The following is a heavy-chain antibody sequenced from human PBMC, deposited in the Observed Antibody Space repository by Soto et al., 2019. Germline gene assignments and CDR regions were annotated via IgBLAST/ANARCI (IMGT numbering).Heavy chain of an antibody. Sequence: ETLSLTCTVAGCSIRSSSYYWGWVCQPPGKGLEWIGSIYYSGSTYYNPSLKSRVTISVDTSKNQFSLKLSSVTAADTAVYYCARHVDRKLSAFDIWGQGTMVTVSS. CDR3: ARHVDRKLSAFDI. CDR1: GCSIRSSSYY. J-gene: IGHJ3*02. D-gene: IGHD2-15*01. CDR2: IYYSGST. V-gene: IGHV4-39*01.